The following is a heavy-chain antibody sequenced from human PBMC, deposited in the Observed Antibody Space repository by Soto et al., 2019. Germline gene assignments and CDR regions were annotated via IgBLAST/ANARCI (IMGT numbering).Heavy chain of an antibody. J-gene: IGHJ3*02. CDR2: ISWNSGSI. Sequence: PGGSLRLSCAAPGFTFDDYAMHWVRQAPGKGLEWVSGISWNSGSIGYADSVKGRFTISRDNAKNSLYLQMNSLRAEDTALYYCAKDIYSGYDGAAFDIWGQGTMVTVSS. V-gene: IGHV3-9*01. CDR3: AKDIYSGYDGAAFDI. D-gene: IGHD5-12*01. CDR1: GFTFDDYA.